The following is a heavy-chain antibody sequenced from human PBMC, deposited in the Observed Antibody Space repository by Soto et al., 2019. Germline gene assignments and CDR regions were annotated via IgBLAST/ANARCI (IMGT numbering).Heavy chain of an antibody. CDR3: ARLGGYVSVGYYYLWDS. CDR2: INHSGST. Sequence: SETLSLTCRVSDGSMNSDSSYWSWIRQPPGKGLEWIGVINHSGSTYHNLSLKGRVTMSVDASRNQFSLKSTSMTAADTAVYYCARLGGYVSVGYYYLWDSWGQGTLVTVSS. CDR1: DGSMNSDSSY. D-gene: IGHD3-22*01. J-gene: IGHJ4*02. V-gene: IGHV4-39*01.